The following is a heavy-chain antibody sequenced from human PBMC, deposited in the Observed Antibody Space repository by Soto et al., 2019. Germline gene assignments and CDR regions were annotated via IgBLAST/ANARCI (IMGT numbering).Heavy chain of an antibody. CDR1: GFTFSTSS. V-gene: IGHV3-48*02. CDR3: AAPEYCTSTSCHNYYGMDV. CDR2: ISSSSSTI. J-gene: IGHJ6*02. D-gene: IGHD2-2*01. Sequence: PGGSLSLSCAASGFTFSTSSMNWVRQAPGKGLEWVSYISSSSSTIYYADSVKGRFTLSRDNAKNSLYLQMNSLRDEDTAVYYCAAPEYCTSTSCHNYYGMDVWGQGTTVTVSS.